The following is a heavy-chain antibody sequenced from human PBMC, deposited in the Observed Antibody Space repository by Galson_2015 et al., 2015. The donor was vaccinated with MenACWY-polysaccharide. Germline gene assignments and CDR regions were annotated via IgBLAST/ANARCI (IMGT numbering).Heavy chain of an antibody. CDR2: ISKSGNDM. CDR3: AKDFHNYGMDV. Sequence: SLRLSCAASGFRINTYYMNWARQTPGKGLEWVSSISKSGNDMQYTVSVRGRFTISRDIAKNSLFLQMNSLGVEGTAIYYCAKDFHNYGMDVWGHGTTVTVSS. J-gene: IGHJ6*02. V-gene: IGHV3-21*06. CDR1: GFRINTYY.